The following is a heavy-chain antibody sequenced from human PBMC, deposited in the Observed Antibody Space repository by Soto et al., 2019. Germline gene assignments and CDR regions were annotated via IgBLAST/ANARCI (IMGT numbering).Heavy chain of an antibody. CDR2: INSDGSST. D-gene: IGHD6-13*01. V-gene: IGHV3-74*01. Sequence: PGGSLRLSCAASGFTFSSYWMHWARQAPGKGLVWVSRINSDGSSTSYADSVKGRFTISRDNAKNTLYLQMNSLRAEDTAVYYCASYSSSWYLSPFDYWGQGTLVTVSS. CDR3: ASYSSSWYLSPFDY. J-gene: IGHJ4*02. CDR1: GFTFSSYW.